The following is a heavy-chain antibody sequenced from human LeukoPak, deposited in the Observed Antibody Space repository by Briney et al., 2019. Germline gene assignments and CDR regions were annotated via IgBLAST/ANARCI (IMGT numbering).Heavy chain of an antibody. CDR1: GGPFSSYA. D-gene: IGHD3-10*01. J-gene: IGHJ4*02. V-gene: IGHV1-58*02. Sequence: SVKVSCKASGGPFSSYAINWVRQAPGQGLGWIGWIVVGSGNTNYAQKFQERVTITRDMSTSTAYMELSSLRSEDTAVYYCAAHVRGSGSYNFDYWGQGTLVTVSS. CDR3: AAHVRGSGSYNFDY. CDR2: IVVGSGNT.